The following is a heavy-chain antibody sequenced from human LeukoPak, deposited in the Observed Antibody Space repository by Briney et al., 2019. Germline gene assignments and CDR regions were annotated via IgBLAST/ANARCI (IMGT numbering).Heavy chain of an antibody. CDR3: ARAVPYYYDSSGYTFDY. V-gene: IGHV4-59*02. CDR2: IHNSGRT. D-gene: IGHD3-22*01. Sequence: PSETLSLTCSVSGGSVSSYYWSWIRQSPGKGLEWIGYIHNSGRTNYNPSLKSRVTISVDTSKNQFSLKLSSVTAADTAVYYCARAVPYYYDSSGYTFDYWGQGTLVAVSS. CDR1: GGSVSSYY. J-gene: IGHJ4*02.